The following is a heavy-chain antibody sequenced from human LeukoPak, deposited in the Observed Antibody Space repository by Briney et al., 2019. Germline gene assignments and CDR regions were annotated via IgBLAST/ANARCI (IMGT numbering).Heavy chain of an antibody. J-gene: IGHJ4*02. CDR1: GGTFSTYA. D-gene: IGHD3-22*01. CDR3: ARAWGGYDTSGPFDY. CDR2: IIPMFGTP. V-gene: IGHV1-69*05. Sequence: ASVKVSCKASGGTFSTYAISWVRQAPGQGLEWMGGIIPMFGTPNYAQKFQGRVTITTDESTSTAYMGLSSLRSEDTAVYYCARAWGGYDTSGPFDYWGQGTLVNVSS.